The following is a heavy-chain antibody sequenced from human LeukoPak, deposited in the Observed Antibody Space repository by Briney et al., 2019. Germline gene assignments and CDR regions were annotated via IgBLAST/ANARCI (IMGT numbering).Heavy chain of an antibody. Sequence: GESLRLSCAVSGFSLYTYSMNWVRQAPGKWLEWVSSITSTSTYIYYADSVKGRFTISRDNAKNSLYLQMNSLRVEDTAVYYCARVGSAAPVTSSGHTIDYWGQGTLVIVSS. CDR2: ITSTSTYI. D-gene: IGHD3-22*01. CDR1: GFSLYTYS. CDR3: ARVGSAAPVTSSGHTIDY. J-gene: IGHJ4*02. V-gene: IGHV3-21*01.